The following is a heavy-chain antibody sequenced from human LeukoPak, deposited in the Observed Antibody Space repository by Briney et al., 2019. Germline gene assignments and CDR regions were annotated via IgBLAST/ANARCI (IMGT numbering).Heavy chain of an antibody. Sequence: SGGSLRLSCAASGFTFYDYGMSWVRHAPGKGLEWVSGINWNGGSTGYADSVKGRFTISRDNAKNSLYLQMNSLRAEDTALYYCARAGPDYYYGMDVWGQGTTVTVSS. CDR3: ARAGPDYYYGMDV. CDR1: GFTFYDYG. CDR2: INWNGGST. J-gene: IGHJ6*02. V-gene: IGHV3-20*04.